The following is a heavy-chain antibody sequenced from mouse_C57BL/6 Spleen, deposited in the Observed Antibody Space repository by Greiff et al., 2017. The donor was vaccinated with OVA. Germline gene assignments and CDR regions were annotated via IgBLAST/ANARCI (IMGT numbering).Heavy chain of an antibody. CDR2: INPGSGGT. V-gene: IGHV1-54*01. CDR3: ARSESDEAWFAY. Sequence: QVQLQQSGAELVRPGTSVKVSCKASGYAFTNYLIEWVKQRPGQGLEWIGVINPGSGGTNYNEKFKGKATLTADKSSSTAYMQLSSLTSEDSAVYFCARSESDEAWFAYWGQGTLVTVSA. J-gene: IGHJ3*01. CDR1: GYAFTNYL.